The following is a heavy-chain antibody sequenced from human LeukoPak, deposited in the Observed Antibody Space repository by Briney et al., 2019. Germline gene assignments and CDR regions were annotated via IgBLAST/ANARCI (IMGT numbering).Heavy chain of an antibody. CDR1: GYTFTNYW. D-gene: IGHD3-9*01. CDR2: INPNDGST. V-gene: IGHV1-46*01. CDR3: ARSKALRLDDIYY. J-gene: IGHJ4*02. Sequence: ASVKVSCKASGYTFTNYWIQWVRQAPGQGLEWVALINPNDGSTTYAHKFQGRVTMTRDTSTSTVYMDLSSLTSEDTAVYYCARSKALRLDDIYYWGQGTLVTVSS.